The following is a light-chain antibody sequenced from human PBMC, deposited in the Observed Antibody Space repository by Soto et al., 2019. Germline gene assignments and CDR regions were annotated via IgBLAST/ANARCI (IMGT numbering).Light chain of an antibody. Sequence: DVVMTQSPLSLSVTLGQPASISCRSSQSLLYTDGNTYLNWFHQRPGQSPRRLIYKVSNRDSGVPDRFSGSGAGTDFTLKISRVEAEDGGVYYCRQGTHWPPKTFGQGTKLEIK. J-gene: IGKJ2*01. V-gene: IGKV2-30*01. CDR1: QSLLYTDGNTY. CDR2: KVS. CDR3: RQGTHWPPKT.